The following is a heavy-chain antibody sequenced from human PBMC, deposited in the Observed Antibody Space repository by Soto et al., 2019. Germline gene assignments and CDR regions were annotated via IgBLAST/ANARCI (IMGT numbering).Heavy chain of an antibody. J-gene: IGHJ4*02. CDR3: ARLDLSSGSYYIGY. CDR1: GGSIKSGGYY. V-gene: IGHV4-31*03. D-gene: IGHD3-10*01. Sequence: QVQLQESGPGLVKPSQTLSLTCTVSGGSIKSGGYYWSWIRQHPGKGLEWIAYSYYSGNTYYSPSLKSRVTISVDTSENQFSLKLSSVTAADTAVYYCARLDLSSGSYYIGYWGQGTLVTVSS. CDR2: SYYSGNT.